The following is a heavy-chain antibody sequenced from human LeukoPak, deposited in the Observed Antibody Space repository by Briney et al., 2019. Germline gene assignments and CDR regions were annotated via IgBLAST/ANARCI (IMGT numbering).Heavy chain of an antibody. Sequence: GGPQRLSCAASEFTFNSYSVNWLRQAPEKGLEWVTSISSSSNYIYYADSVKGRFTISRDNAKNSLYLQMNSLRAEDTAVYYCARGYSSSSPGDYWGQGTLVTVSS. V-gene: IGHV3-21*01. J-gene: IGHJ4*02. CDR3: ARGYSSSSPGDY. CDR2: ISSSSNYI. D-gene: IGHD6-6*01. CDR1: EFTFNSYS.